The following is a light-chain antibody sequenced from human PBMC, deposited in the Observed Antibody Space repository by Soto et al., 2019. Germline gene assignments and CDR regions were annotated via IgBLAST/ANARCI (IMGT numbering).Light chain of an antibody. CDR2: GAF. Sequence: EIVMTQSPATLSVSPGERATLSCRASQSVSYNLAWYQQKPGRGPRLLIYGAFTRATGIPARFSGSGSGTEFTLTINSLQSEDFGVYYCQQYKNWPPLTFGGGTKVEIK. CDR1: QSVSYN. J-gene: IGKJ4*01. CDR3: QQYKNWPPLT. V-gene: IGKV3-15*01.